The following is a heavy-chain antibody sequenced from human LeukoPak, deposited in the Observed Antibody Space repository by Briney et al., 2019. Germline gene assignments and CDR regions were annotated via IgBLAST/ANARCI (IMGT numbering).Heavy chain of an antibody. CDR3: AREVVSRISSWYYFDY. J-gene: IGHJ4*02. V-gene: IGHV6-1*01. CDR2: TYYRSKWQN. CDR1: GDSVSSNSVT. Sequence: SQTLSLTCAISGDSVSSNSVTWNWIRQSPSRGLEWLGRTYYRSKWQNDYAVSVKSRITINPDTSKNQFSVQLNSVTPEDTAVYYCAREVVSRISSWYYFDYWGQGTLVTVSS. D-gene: IGHD6-13*01.